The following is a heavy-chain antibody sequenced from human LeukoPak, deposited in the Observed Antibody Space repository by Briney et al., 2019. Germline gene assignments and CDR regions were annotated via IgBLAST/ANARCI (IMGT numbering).Heavy chain of an antibody. J-gene: IGHJ4*02. Sequence: GGSLRLSCAASGFTFRTSAMNWVRQAPGKGREWVAFIRFDGTVAEYGDSVKGRFNISRDNSQNTLFLQMNSLRPEDTAIYYCAKDKSYSELYHFDYWGQGALVTVSS. CDR3: AKDKSYSELYHFDY. CDR2: IRFDGTVA. V-gene: IGHV3-30*02. CDR1: GFTFRTSA. D-gene: IGHD3-3*01.